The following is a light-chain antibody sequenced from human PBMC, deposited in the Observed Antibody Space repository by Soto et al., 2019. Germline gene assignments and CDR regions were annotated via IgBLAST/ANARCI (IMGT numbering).Light chain of an antibody. Sequence: EIVLTQSPGTLSLSTGERATISCRASQSVSSSYLAWYQQKPGQAPRLLIFGASSRATGIPDRFSGSGSGTDFILTISRLEPEDFAVYYCQQYGSSPWTFGQGTKVEIK. CDR2: GAS. V-gene: IGKV3-20*01. CDR1: QSVSSSY. J-gene: IGKJ1*01. CDR3: QQYGSSPWT.